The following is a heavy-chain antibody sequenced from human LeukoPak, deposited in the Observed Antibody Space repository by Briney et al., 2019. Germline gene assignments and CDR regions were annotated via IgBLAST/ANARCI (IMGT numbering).Heavy chain of an antibody. Sequence: PSETLSLTCAVSGYSISSGFSWDWIGQPPGKGLEWIGTIYHSGSPYYNPPLKSRVTISVDMSKNQFSLKLRSVTAADTAMYYCARQGPYCGGDCSNYLDFWGQGTLVTVSS. CDR1: GYSISSGFS. CDR2: IYHSGSP. CDR3: ARQGPYCGGDCSNYLDF. V-gene: IGHV4-38-2*01. J-gene: IGHJ4*02. D-gene: IGHD2-21*01.